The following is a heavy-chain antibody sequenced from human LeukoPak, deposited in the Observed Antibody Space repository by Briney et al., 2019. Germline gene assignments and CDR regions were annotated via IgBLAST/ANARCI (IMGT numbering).Heavy chain of an antibody. CDR2: IIPILGIA. Sequence: SVKVSCKASGGTFSSYAISWVRQAPGQGLEWMGRIIPILGIANYAQKFQGRVTITADKSTSTAYMELSSLRSEDTAVYYCARAYYGSGRRYYGMDVWGQGTTVTVS. CDR1: GGTFSSYA. D-gene: IGHD3-10*01. CDR3: ARAYYGSGRRYYGMDV. J-gene: IGHJ6*02. V-gene: IGHV1-69*04.